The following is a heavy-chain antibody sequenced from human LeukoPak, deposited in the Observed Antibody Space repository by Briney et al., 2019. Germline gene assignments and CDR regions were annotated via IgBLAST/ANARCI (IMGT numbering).Heavy chain of an antibody. CDR1: GFTFSSYG. V-gene: IGHV3-30*18. D-gene: IGHD2-2*02. CDR2: ISYDGSNK. J-gene: IGHJ4*02. CDR3: AKDRGFRCSSTSCYTGPLDY. Sequence: GGSLRLSCAASGFTFSSYGMHWARQAPGKGLEWVAVISYDGSNKYYADSVKGRFTISRDNSKNTLYLQMNSLRAEDTAAYYCAKDRGFRCSSTSCYTGPLDYWGQGTLVTVSS.